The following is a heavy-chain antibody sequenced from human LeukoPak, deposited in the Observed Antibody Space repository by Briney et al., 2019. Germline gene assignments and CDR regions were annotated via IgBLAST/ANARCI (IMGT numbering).Heavy chain of an antibody. D-gene: IGHD1/OR15-1a*01. Sequence: GGSLRLSCAASGFSFSSYAMSWVRQAPGKGLEWVSGIGASGDSTYYTDSVKGRFTISRDNSKNTLYLQMNSLRPEDTAVYYCAKDLHGTMPDYFDCWGQGNLVTVSS. CDR3: AKDLHGTMPDYFDC. V-gene: IGHV3-23*01. J-gene: IGHJ4*02. CDR1: GFSFSSYA. CDR2: IGASGDST.